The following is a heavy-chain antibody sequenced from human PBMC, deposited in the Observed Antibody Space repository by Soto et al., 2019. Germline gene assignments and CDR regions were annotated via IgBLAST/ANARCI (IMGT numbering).Heavy chain of an antibody. CDR2: IKSKSDGGTI. CDR1: GFTISDAW. Sequence: EVQLVESGGGLVKPGGSLRLSCAVSGFTISDAWMSWVRQAPGKGLEWVGRIKSKSDGGTIDHAAPVKGRFTISRDVSKNTLYLQMNSLKTEDTAVYYCTTDPGGGVIPREVPDYWGQGTLVTVSS. CDR3: TTDPGGGVIPREVPDY. J-gene: IGHJ4*02. D-gene: IGHD3-16*01. V-gene: IGHV3-15*01.